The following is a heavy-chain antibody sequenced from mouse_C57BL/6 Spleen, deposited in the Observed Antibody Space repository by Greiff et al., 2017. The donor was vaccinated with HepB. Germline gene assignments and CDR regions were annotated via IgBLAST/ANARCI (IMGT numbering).Heavy chain of an antibody. CDR1: GYTFTSYW. D-gene: IGHD1-1*01. V-gene: IGHV1-5*01. CDR3: ARSGITTVPDY. Sequence: EVQLQQSGTVLARPGASVKMSCKTSGYTFTSYWMHWVKQRPGQGLEWIGAIYPGNSDTSYNQKFKGKATLTVDTSSSTAYMQLSSLTSEDSAVYYCARSGITTVPDYWGQGTTLTVSS. J-gene: IGHJ2*01. CDR2: IYPGNSDT.